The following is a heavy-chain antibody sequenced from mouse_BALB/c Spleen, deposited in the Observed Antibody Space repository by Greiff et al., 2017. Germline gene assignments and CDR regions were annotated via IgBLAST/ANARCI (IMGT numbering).Heavy chain of an antibody. CDR1: GFNIKDTY. V-gene: IGHV14-3*02. D-gene: IGHD2-12*01. J-gene: IGHJ3*01. CDR3: AREGSYDGFAY. Sequence: VQLQQSGAELVKPGASVKLSCTASGFNIKDTYMHWVKQRPEQGLEWIGRIDPANGNTKYDPKFQGKATITADTSSNTAYLKLSILTSEDTDVYYCAREGSYDGFAYWGEGTLVTVSA. CDR2: IDPANGNT.